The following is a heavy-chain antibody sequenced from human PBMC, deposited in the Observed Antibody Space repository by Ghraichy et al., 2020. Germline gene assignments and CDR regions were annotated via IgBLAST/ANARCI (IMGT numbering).Heavy chain of an antibody. Sequence: GGSLRLSCAASGFTFSSYWMSWVRQAPGKGLEWVANIKIDGSEKNYVDSVKGRFAISRDNAKNSLYLQMKSLRAEDTAVYYCAREHYDFWSGHPDSWGQGTLVTVSS. J-gene: IGHJ4*02. CDR1: GFTFSSYW. CDR2: IKIDGSEK. CDR3: AREHYDFWSGHPDS. D-gene: IGHD3-3*01. V-gene: IGHV3-7*01.